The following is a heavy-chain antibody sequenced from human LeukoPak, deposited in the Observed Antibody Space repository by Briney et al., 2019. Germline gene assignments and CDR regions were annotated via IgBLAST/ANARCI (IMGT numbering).Heavy chain of an antibody. CDR2: IKQDGSEK. CDR1: GFTFSSYW. J-gene: IGHJ4*02. CDR3: ARVDIVATDAGDY. V-gene: IGHV3-7*01. Sequence: GRSLRLSCAASGFTFSSYWMSWVRQAPGKGLEWVANIKQDGSEKYYVDSVKGRFTISRDNAKNSLYLQMNSLRAADTAVYYCARVDIVATDAGDYWGQGTLVTVSS. D-gene: IGHD5-12*01.